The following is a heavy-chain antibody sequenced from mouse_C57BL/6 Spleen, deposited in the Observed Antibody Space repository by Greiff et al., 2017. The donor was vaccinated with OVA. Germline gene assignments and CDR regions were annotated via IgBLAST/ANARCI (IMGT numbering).Heavy chain of an antibody. CDR2: IDPSDSYT. D-gene: IGHD2-5*01. Sequence: VQLQQPGAELVKPGASVKLSCKASGYTFTSYWMQWVKQRPGQGLEWIGEIDPSDSYTNYNQKFNGKATLTVDTSSSTAYMQLSSLTSEDSAVYYCATYYSNYGGCAYWGQGTLVTVSA. CDR3: ATYYSNYGGCAY. CDR1: GYTFTSYW. V-gene: IGHV1-50*01. J-gene: IGHJ3*01.